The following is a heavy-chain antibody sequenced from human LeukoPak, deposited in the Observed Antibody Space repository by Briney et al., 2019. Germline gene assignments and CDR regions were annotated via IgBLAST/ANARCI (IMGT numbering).Heavy chain of an antibody. V-gene: IGHV3-9*01. D-gene: IGHD6-19*01. J-gene: IGHJ4*02. Sequence: GGCQRLSCAASEFTFSSYAMHCVRQAPGKGLEWVSGISWNSGSIGYADSVKGRFTISRDNAKNSLYLQMNSLRAEDTALYYCAKDTAGYSSGWYGDFDYWGQGTLVTVSS. CDR3: AKDTAGYSSGWYGDFDY. CDR2: ISWNSGSI. CDR1: EFTFSSYA.